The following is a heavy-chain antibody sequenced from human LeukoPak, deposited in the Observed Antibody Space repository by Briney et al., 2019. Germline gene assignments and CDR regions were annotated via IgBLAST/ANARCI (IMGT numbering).Heavy chain of an antibody. CDR2: IIPILGIA. J-gene: IGHJ3*02. Sequence: ASLKVSCKASGGTFSTYAINWVRQAPGQGLEWMGRIIPILGIANYAQKFQGRVTITADKSTTTAYMELSSLRSEDTAVYYCARDYGETTAFDIWGQGTVVTVSS. CDR1: GGTFSTYA. D-gene: IGHD1-1*01. CDR3: ARDYGETTAFDI. V-gene: IGHV1-69*04.